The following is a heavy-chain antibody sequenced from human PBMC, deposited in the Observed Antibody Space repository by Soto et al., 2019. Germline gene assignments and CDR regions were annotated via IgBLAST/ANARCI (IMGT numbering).Heavy chain of an antibody. V-gene: IGHV1-18*01. Sequence: EASVKVSCKASGYTFTTHGLSWVRQAPGQGLEWMAWINTYNGDTHYAQKLQGRVTVTTDTSTSTGYMDLRNLRSDDTAMYYCARDFPGWGSFDYWGQGSLVTVSS. CDR1: GYTFTTHG. D-gene: IGHD7-27*01. J-gene: IGHJ4*02. CDR2: INTYNGDT. CDR3: ARDFPGWGSFDY.